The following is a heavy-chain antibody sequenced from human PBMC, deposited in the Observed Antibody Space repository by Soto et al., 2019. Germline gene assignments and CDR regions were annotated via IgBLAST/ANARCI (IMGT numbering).Heavy chain of an antibody. CDR2: IKQDGSEK. D-gene: IGHD2-15*01. V-gene: IGHV3-7*01. CDR3: ARDLRYCSGGSCVSVY. CDR1: GFTFSSYW. J-gene: IGHJ4*02. Sequence: GGSLRLSCAASGFTFSSYWMSWVRQAPGKGLEWVANIKQDGSEKYYVDSVKGRFTISRDDAKNSLYLQMNSLRAEDTAVYYCARDLRYCSGGSCVSVYWGQGTLVTVSS.